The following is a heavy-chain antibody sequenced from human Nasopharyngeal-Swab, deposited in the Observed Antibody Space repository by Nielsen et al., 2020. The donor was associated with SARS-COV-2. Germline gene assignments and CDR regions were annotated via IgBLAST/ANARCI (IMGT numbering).Heavy chain of an antibody. J-gene: IGHJ4*02. Sequence: WIRQPPGKGLERIGEINHSGSTYYNPSLKSRVTISVDTSKNQFSLKLSSVTAADTAVYYCARRGIAVAGVDWGQGTLVTVSS. D-gene: IGHD6-19*01. V-gene: IGHV4-34*01. CDR2: INHSGST. CDR3: ARRGIAVAGVD.